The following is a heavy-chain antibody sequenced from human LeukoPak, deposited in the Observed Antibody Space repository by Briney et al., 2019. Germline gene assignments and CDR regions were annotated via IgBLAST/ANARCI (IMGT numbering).Heavy chain of an antibody. J-gene: IGHJ6*02. V-gene: IGHV1-69*13. Sequence: ASAKVSCKASGGSFSTYAISWVRQAPGQELDWMGGIIPFFGTQSYPQKFHGRVTITADESTNTAYMEVSSLRSADTALYYCARYKVPPHQDSSMVPGVYYYYGMDVWGLGTTVTVSS. CDR2: IIPFFGTQ. CDR1: GGSFSTYA. CDR3: ARYKVPPHQDSSMVPGVYYYYGMDV. D-gene: IGHD3-10*01.